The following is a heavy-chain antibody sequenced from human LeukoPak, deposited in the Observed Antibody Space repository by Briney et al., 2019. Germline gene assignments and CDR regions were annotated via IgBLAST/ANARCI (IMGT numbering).Heavy chain of an antibody. V-gene: IGHV4-39*01. CDR2: IYYSGST. CDR1: GGSISSSSYY. Sequence: SETLSLTCTVSGGSISSSSYYWGWIRQAPGKGLEWIGSIYYSGSTYYNPSLKSRVTISVDTSKNQFSLKLSSVTAADTAVYFCARGFRGDNFDYWGQGTLVTVSS. J-gene: IGHJ4*02. CDR3: ARGFRGDNFDY. D-gene: IGHD7-27*01.